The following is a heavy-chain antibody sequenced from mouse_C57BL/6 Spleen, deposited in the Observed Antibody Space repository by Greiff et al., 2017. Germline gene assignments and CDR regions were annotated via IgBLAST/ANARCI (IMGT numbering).Heavy chain of an antibody. CDR1: GYTFTSYG. Sequence: VQLQQSGAELVRPGPSVKMSCKTSGYTFTSYGINWVKQRPGQGLVWIGYIYIGNGYTDYNEKFKGKATLTSDTSSSTASMQLSSLTSEDSAIYFCASPLYGSSSGFAYWGQGTLVTVSA. CDR2: IYIGNGYT. V-gene: IGHV1-58*01. J-gene: IGHJ3*01. D-gene: IGHD1-1*01. CDR3: ASPLYGSSSGFAY.